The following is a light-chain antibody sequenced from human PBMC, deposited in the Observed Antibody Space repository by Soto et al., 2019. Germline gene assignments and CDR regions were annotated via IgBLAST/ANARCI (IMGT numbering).Light chain of an antibody. CDR3: SSCAGRNNLV. V-gene: IGLV2-8*01. CDR2: DVS. J-gene: IGLJ2*01. Sequence: QSALTQPPSASGSPGQSVTISCTGTSSDVGACNYVSWFQQHPGKAPKLMIYDVSKRPSGVPGRFSGSKSGSTASLTVSGLQAEDEADYYCSSCAGRNNLVFGGGTKLTVL. CDR1: SSDVGACNY.